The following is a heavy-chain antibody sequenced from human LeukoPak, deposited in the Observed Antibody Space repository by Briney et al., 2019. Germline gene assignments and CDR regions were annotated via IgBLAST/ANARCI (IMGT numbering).Heavy chain of an antibody. CDR2: IKQDGSEK. D-gene: IGHD3-10*01. V-gene: IGHV3-7*02. J-gene: IGHJ4*02. CDR1: GFTFSGYW. Sequence: RGSLRLSCAASGFTFSGYWMSWVRQAPGKGLEWVANIKQDGSEKYYVDSVKGRFTISRDNAKNSLYLQMNSLRAEDTAVYYCMSGDYWGQGTLVTVSS. CDR3: MSGDY.